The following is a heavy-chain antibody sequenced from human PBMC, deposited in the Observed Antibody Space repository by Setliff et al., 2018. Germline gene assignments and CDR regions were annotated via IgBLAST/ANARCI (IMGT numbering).Heavy chain of an antibody. J-gene: IGHJ5*02. CDR3: ARGRNVAARLLDT. CDR1: GGTFSDYY. Sequence: SETLSLTCSAYGGTFSDYYWTWIRQPPGKGLEWIGEINHSGTTNYNPSLKSRVTISVDTSKNQFYLTMTSVTAADAAVYYCARGRNVAARLLDTWGQGSRVTVSS. D-gene: IGHD6-6*01. CDR2: INHSGTT. V-gene: IGHV4-34*01.